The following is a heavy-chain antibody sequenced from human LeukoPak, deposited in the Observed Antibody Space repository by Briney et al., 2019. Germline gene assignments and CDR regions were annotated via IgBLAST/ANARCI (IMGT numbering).Heavy chain of an antibody. J-gene: IGHJ4*02. CDR1: GGSISSSSYY. CDR2: IYYSGST. CDR3: ARAGGSGSSFPFDY. V-gene: IGHV4-39*07. Sequence: SESLSLTCSVSGGSISSSSYYWGWIRQPPGKGLEWIGSIYYSGSTYYNPSLKSRVTISVDTSKNQFSLKLSSVTAADTAVYYCARAGGSGSSFPFDYWGQGTLVTVSS. D-gene: IGHD3-10*01.